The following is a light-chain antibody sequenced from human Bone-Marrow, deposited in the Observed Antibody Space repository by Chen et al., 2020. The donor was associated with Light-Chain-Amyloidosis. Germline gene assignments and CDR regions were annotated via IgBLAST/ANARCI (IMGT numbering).Light chain of an antibody. J-gene: IGLJ2*01. CDR1: SLRSSY. CDR3: NSRDSSGNHPVV. Sequence: SSDLTQDPSVSVALGHTARITCQGDSLRSSYASWYQQKPGQAPVLVIYGKTNRPSGIPDRFSGSSSGNTASLTITGAQAEDEADYYCNSRDSSGNHPVVFGGGTKLTVL. CDR2: GKT. V-gene: IGLV3-19*01.